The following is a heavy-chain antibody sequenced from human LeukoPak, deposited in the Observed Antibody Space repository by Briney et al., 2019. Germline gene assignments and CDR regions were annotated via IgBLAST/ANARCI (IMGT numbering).Heavy chain of an antibody. J-gene: IGHJ4*02. D-gene: IGHD3-10*01. CDR1: GFTFNTHA. CDR2: ITSSGRTP. CDR3: AKDRPNFYETSGSYYKIKGDF. Sequence: GGSLRLSCEASGFTFNTHAVSWVRQAPGKGLEWVASITSSGRTPYYTDSVKGRFTISRDNSKNTLYLQMNSLRGEDTAVYYCAKDRPNFYETSGSYYKIKGDFWGQGSLVTVSS. V-gene: IGHV3-23*01.